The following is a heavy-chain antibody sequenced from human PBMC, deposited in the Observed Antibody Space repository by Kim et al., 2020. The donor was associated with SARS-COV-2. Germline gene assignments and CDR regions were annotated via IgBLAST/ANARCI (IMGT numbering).Heavy chain of an antibody. Sequence: GGSLRLSCAASGFTFSSYAMHWVRQAPGKGLEWVAVISYDGSNKYYADSVKGRFTISRDNSKNTLYLQMNSLRAEDTAVYYCARVRFEWFGEPYGMDVWGQGTTVTVSS. CDR3: ARVRFEWFGEPYGMDV. CDR1: GFTFSSYA. V-gene: IGHV3-30*04. J-gene: IGHJ6*02. CDR2: ISYDGSNK. D-gene: IGHD3-10*01.